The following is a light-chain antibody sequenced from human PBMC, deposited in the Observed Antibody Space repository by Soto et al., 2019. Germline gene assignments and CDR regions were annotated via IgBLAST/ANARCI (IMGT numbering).Light chain of an antibody. CDR1: QAISTY. CDR2: AAS. V-gene: IGKV1-27*01. Sequence: DIQLTQSPSSLSASVGDRVTITCRASQAISTYLVWYQQKPGTVPKLLIFAASTLQSGVPSRFSGSGSGTDFTLTISRLQPEDVATYYCQNYNGAPWTFGQGTKVEIK. J-gene: IGKJ1*01. CDR3: QNYNGAPWT.